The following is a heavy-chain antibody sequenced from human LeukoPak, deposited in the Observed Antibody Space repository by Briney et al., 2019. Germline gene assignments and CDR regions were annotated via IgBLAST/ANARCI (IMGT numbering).Heavy chain of an antibody. CDR3: AREPGTATGY. CDR1: GCTFTGYY. D-gene: IGHD1-1*01. Sequence: ASVKVSCKASGCTFTGYYLHWVRQAPGQGLGWMGWIYPNTGGTKSTQKFQGRVSMTRDTAISTAYMEINRLTSDDTAVYYCAREPGTATGYWGQGTLVTVSP. V-gene: IGHV1-2*02. J-gene: IGHJ4*02. CDR2: IYPNTGGT.